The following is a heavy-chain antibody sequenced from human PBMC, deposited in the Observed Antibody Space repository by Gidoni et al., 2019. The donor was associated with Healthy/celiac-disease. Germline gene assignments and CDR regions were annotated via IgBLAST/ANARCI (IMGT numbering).Heavy chain of an antibody. D-gene: IGHD4-17*01. J-gene: IGHJ4*02. V-gene: IGHV4-59*01. CDR2: IYYSGST. CDR1: GGSISSYY. Sequence: QVQLQESGPGLVKPSETLSLTCTVSGGSISSYYWSWIRQPPGKGLVWIGYIYYSGSTNYNPSLKSRVTISVDTSKNQFSLKLSSVTAADTAVYYCARGRLLDYWGQGTLVTVSS. CDR3: ARGRLLDY.